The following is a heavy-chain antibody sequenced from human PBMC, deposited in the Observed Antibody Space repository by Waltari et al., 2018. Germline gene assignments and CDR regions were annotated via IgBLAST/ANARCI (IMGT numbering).Heavy chain of an antibody. D-gene: IGHD2-21*01. CDR1: GFDFNYAW. CDR2: IKSTTSGGAA. Sequence: EVQLVESGGALVNPGGSLTIFCIASGFDFNYAWMSCFRQSPGKGLQWVCLIKSTTSGGAADYAAPVKGIFTISRHDSQNTLYLQMNSLKTEDTAIYHCVADISEVGRGEFDYWAQRTLVTVSS. V-gene: IGHV3-15*02. J-gene: IGHJ4*02. CDR3: VADISEVGRGEFDY.